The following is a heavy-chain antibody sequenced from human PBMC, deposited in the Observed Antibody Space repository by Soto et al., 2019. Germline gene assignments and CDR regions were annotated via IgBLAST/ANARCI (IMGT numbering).Heavy chain of an antibody. CDR2: IIPIFGTA. Sequence: SVKVSCKASGGTFSSYAISWVRQAPGQGLEWMGGIIPIFGTANYAQKFQGRVTITADESTSTAYMELSSLRSEDTAVYYCARAVAAAGTSYYYGMDVWGQGTTVTVSS. D-gene: IGHD6-13*01. J-gene: IGHJ6*02. CDR3: ARAVAAAGTSYYYGMDV. V-gene: IGHV1-69*13. CDR1: GGTFSSYA.